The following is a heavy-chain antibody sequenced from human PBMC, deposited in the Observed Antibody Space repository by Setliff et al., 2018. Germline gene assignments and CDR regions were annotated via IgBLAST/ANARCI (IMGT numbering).Heavy chain of an antibody. CDR2: IYHSGYT. Sequence: KPSETLSLTCTVSGYSISSGYYWGWIRQPPGKGLEWIGSIYHSGYTYYNPSLKSRVTISVDKSKNQFSLKLSSVTAADTSVYYCARDRFRGLHGTPRWFDPWGQGTLVTVSS. CDR3: ARDRFRGLHGTPRWFDP. CDR1: GYSISSGYY. J-gene: IGHJ5*02. V-gene: IGHV4-38-2*02. D-gene: IGHD4-4*01.